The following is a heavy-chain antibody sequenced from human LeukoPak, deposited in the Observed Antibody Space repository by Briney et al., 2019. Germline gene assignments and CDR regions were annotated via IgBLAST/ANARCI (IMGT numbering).Heavy chain of an antibody. V-gene: IGHV5-51*01. J-gene: IGHJ4*02. Sequence: GESLKISCKGSGYSFTSFWIAWVRQMPGKGLEWMGIIYPGDSDTRYSPSFEGQITFSADKSTSTAYLQWSSLKASDTAMYYCARGRYSGTYLSYFDYWAQGTLVTVSS. CDR2: IYPGDSDT. CDR1: GYSFTSFW. CDR3: ARGRYSGTYLSYFDY. D-gene: IGHD1-26*01.